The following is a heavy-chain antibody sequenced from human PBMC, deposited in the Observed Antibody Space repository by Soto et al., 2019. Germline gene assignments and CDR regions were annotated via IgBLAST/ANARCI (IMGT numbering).Heavy chain of an antibody. CDR2: ISWNTGSI. J-gene: IGHJ4*02. CDR1: GFTFDEFA. CDR3: AKDMSEVGAVTISLDH. V-gene: IGHV3-9*01. Sequence: EAQLVESGGGLVQPGGSLRLSCTASGFTFDEFAMHWVRQAPGRGLEWVSGISWNTGSIGDADSVKGRFTISRDNAKSSLYLQMNSLRPEDTAVYYCAKDMSEVGAVTISLDHWGQGALVTVSS. D-gene: IGHD4-17*01.